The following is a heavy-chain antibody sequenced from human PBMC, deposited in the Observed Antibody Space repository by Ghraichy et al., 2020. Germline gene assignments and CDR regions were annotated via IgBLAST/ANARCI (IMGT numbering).Heavy chain of an antibody. D-gene: IGHD4-17*01. CDR3: ARVGDYGDYDFDY. V-gene: IGHV3-30*04. CDR2: ISYDGSNK. CDR1: GFTFSSYA. Sequence: GGSLRLSCAASGFTFSSYAMHWVRQAPGKGLEWVAVISYDGSNKYYADSVKGRFTISRDNSKNTLYLQMNSLRAEDTAVYYCARVGDYGDYDFDYWGQGTLVTVSS. J-gene: IGHJ4*02.